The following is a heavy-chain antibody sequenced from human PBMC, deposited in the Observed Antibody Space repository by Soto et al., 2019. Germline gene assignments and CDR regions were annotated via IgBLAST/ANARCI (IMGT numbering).Heavy chain of an antibody. V-gene: IGHV5-51*03. CDR3: ARPPLPGYSIHFNS. D-gene: IGHD2-15*01. CDR2: VYPRDSDT. CDR1: GYIFIDYW. J-gene: IGHJ4*02. Sequence: GESLKISCTASGYIFIDYWIGWVRQMPGKGLECMGIVYPRDSDTRYSPSVQGQVTISADRSTGTAFLQWRSLKASDTALYYCARPPLPGYSIHFNSWGQGTLVTVSS.